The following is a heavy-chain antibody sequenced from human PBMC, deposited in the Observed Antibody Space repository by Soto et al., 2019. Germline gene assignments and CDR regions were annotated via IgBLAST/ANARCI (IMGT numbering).Heavy chain of an antibody. J-gene: IGHJ4*02. Sequence: QVHLVQSGAEVKKPGASVKVSCKGSGYDFTTYGITWVRQAPGQGLEWMAWISAHNGNTDYAQKLQGRVTVTRDTSTSTAYMELRSLRSDATAMYSCARGRYGDYWGQGALVTVSS. CDR3: ARGRYGDY. CDR2: ISAHNGNT. D-gene: IGHD1-1*01. CDR1: GYDFTTYG. V-gene: IGHV1-18*01.